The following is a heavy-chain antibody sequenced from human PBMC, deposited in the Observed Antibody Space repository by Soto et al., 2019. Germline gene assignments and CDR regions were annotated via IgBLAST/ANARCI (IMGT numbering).Heavy chain of an antibody. J-gene: IGHJ6*03. V-gene: IGHV1-46*03. CDR2: INPSGGST. CDR1: GYTFTSYY. CDR3: AREGSGGSCLGDCYYYYMDV. D-gene: IGHD2-15*01. Sequence: ASLKVSCKASGYTFTSYYMHWVRQAPGQGLEWMGIINPSGGSTSYAQKFQGRVTMTRDTSTSTVYMELSSLRSEDTAVYYCAREGSGGSCLGDCYYYYMDVWGKGTTVTVSS.